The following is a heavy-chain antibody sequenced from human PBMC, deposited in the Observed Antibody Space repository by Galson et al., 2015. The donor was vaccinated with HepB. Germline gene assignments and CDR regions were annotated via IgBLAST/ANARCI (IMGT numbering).Heavy chain of an antibody. CDR2: INAGNGNT. Sequence: SVKVSCKASGYTFTNYAMHWVRQAPGQRLEWMGWINAGNGNTKYSQKSQGRVTITRDTSASTAYMELSSLRSEDTAVYYCASRGRSAAAGMGYWGQGTLVTVSS. D-gene: IGHD6-13*01. CDR3: ASRGRSAAAGMGY. V-gene: IGHV1-3*01. CDR1: GYTFTNYA. J-gene: IGHJ4*02.